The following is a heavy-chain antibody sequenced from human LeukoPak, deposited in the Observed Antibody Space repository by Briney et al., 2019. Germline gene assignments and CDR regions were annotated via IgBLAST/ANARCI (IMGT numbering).Heavy chain of an antibody. D-gene: IGHD1-26*01. CDR1: GFTLRSYS. V-gene: IGHV3-21*01. CDR3: ARDASGSSTGLIDS. Sequence: GGSLRLSCAASGFTLRSYSMNWVRQAPGKGLEWVSYISASSYYIYYADSVKGRFTISRDDANNSLFLQMNSLRAEDTAIYYCARDASGSSTGLIDSWGQGTLVTVSS. CDR2: ISASSYYI. J-gene: IGHJ4*02.